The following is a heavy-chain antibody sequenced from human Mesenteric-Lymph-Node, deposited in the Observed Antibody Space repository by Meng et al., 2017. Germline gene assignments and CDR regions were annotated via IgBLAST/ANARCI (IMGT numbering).Heavy chain of an antibody. D-gene: IGHD1-26*01. J-gene: IGHJ3*02. CDR2: ISGSGGST. CDR1: GFTFSSYA. CDR3: ARSPYSLSGSYGAFDI. Sequence: GESLKISCAASGFTFSSYAMSWVRQAPGKGLEWVSAISGSGGSTYYADSVKGRFTISRDNSKNTLYLQMNSLRAEDTAVYYCARSPYSLSGSYGAFDIWGQGTMVTVSS. V-gene: IGHV3-23*01.